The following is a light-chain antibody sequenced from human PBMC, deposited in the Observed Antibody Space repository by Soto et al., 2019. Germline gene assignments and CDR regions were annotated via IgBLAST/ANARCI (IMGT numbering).Light chain of an antibody. V-gene: IGKV1-27*01. J-gene: IGKJ3*01. Sequence: DIQMTQSPSSLSASVGDRVTITCRVSQDISNYLAWYQQKPGKVPELLIYTASTLQAGVPSRFSGSGYGTDFTLTISSLQPEDVATYYCQKYNSAPFTFGPGSKVDIK. CDR1: QDISNY. CDR3: QKYNSAPFT. CDR2: TAS.